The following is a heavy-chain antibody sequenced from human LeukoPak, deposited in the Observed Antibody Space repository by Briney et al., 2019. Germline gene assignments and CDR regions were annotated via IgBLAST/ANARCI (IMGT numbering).Heavy chain of an antibody. CDR1: GFTFSSYC. CDR2: ISSSRSTI. J-gene: IGHJ4*02. CDR3: ARDGDTAKDY. Sequence: GGSLRLSCAASGFTFSSYCMNWVRQAAGKGLEWVAYISSSRSTIYYADSVKGRFTISTDNAKNSLYLQMNSRRDEDTAVYYCARDGDTAKDYWGQGTLVTVSS. D-gene: IGHD5-18*01. V-gene: IGHV3-48*02.